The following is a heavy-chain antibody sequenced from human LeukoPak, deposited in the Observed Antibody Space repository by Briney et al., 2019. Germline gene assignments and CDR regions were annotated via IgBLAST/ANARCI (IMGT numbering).Heavy chain of an antibody. CDR2: IYHTGST. D-gene: IGHD1-26*01. CDR1: GGSICSGGYY. J-gene: IGHJ3*01. CDR3: ARVVGATSHDTFDV. Sequence: SETLSLTCTVSGGSICSGGYYWSWIRQPPGKGLQWIGYIYHTGSTSYNPSLKTRVTISIDRPRNHFSLKLSSVTAADTAMYYCARVVGATSHDTFDVWGQGTMVTVSS. V-gene: IGHV4-30-2*01.